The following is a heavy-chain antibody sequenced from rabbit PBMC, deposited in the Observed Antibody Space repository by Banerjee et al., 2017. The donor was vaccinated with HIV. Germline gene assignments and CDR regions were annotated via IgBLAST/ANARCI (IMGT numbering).Heavy chain of an antibody. V-gene: IGHV1S45*01. CDR2: IYTGSGGGT. CDR3: ARGYYTDYFNL. Sequence: QEQLEESGGDLVKPEGSLTLTCTASGFSFSSSYYMCWVRQAPGKGLEWIGCIYTGSGGGTYYASWAKGRFTISKTSSTTVTLQMTSLTAADTTTYFCARGYYTDYFNLWGPGTLVTVS. D-gene: IGHD8-1*01. CDR1: GFSFSSSYY. J-gene: IGHJ4*01.